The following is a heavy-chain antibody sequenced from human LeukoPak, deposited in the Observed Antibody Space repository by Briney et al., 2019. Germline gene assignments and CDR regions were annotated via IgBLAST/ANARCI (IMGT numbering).Heavy chain of an antibody. CDR3: ARSGRGTYYYFDL. D-gene: IGHD1-26*01. CDR1: GYAFTSHG. CDR2: ISGSNGNT. Sequence: GASVKVSCKASGYAFTSHGISWVRQAPGQGLEWMGWISGSNGNTNYAQKFQGRVSMTADASTGTAYLELRSLRSDDTAVYYCARSGRGTYYYFDLWGQGTLVTVSS. V-gene: IGHV1-18*01. J-gene: IGHJ4*02.